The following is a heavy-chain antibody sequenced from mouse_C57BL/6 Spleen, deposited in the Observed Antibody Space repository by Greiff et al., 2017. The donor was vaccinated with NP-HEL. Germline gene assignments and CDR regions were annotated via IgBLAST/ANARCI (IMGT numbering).Heavy chain of an antibody. D-gene: IGHD2-4*01. Sequence: LVESGGGLVKPGGSLKLSCAASGFTFSSYAMSWVRQTPEKRLEWVATISDGGSYTYYPDNVKGRFTISRDNAKNNLYLQMSHLKSEDTAMYYCAREGYDYDAFAYWGQGTLVTVSA. CDR3: AREGYDYDAFAY. V-gene: IGHV5-4*01. CDR1: GFTFSSYA. CDR2: ISDGGSYT. J-gene: IGHJ3*01.